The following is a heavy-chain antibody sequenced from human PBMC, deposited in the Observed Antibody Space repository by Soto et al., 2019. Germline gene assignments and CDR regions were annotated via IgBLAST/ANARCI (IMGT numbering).Heavy chain of an antibody. CDR1: GGTFSSYA. CDR2: IIPNFGTA. Sequence: QVQLVQSGAEVKKPGSSVKVSCKASGGTFSSYAISWVRQAPGQGLEWMGGIIPNFGTANYAQKFQGRVTITADESTSTAYMELSSLRSEDTAVYYCARTRGYSYGLRAFFDYWGQGTLVTVSS. CDR3: ARTRGYSYGLRAFFDY. V-gene: IGHV1-69*01. D-gene: IGHD5-18*01. J-gene: IGHJ4*02.